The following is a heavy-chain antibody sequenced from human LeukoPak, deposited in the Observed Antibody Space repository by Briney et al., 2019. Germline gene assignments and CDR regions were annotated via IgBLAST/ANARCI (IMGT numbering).Heavy chain of an antibody. CDR2: ISGSGKT. V-gene: IGHV3-23*01. J-gene: IGHJ4*02. CDR3: AKERDAKGYFDY. Sequence: GGSLRLSCAASGFSFSTYAMSWVRQAPGRGLEWVSAISGSGKTYYPDSVKGRFTISRDNSKNTLFLQMNGLRAEDTAVYYCAKERDAKGYFDYWGRGTLVTVSS. CDR1: GFSFSTYA.